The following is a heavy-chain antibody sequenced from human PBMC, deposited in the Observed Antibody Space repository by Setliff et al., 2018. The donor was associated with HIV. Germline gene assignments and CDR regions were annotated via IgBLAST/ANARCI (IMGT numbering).Heavy chain of an antibody. J-gene: IGHJ5*02. CDR2: ISSSGSTI. V-gene: IGHV3-48*03. CDR1: GFSFSSYD. Sequence: GESLKISCAASGFSFSSYDMTWVRQAPGKGLEWVSYISSSGSTIYYADSVKGRFTISRDNAKNSLYLQMNSLRAEDTAVYYCAREYKRYNFWSGSGFGRSWFDPWGQGTLVTVSS. CDR3: AREYKRYNFWSGSGFGRSWFDP. D-gene: IGHD3-3*01.